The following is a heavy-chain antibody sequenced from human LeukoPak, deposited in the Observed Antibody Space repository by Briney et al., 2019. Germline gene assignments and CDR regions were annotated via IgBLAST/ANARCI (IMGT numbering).Heavy chain of an antibody. Sequence: GGSLRLSCAASGFTFSDYYMSWIRQAPGRGLEWVSYISSSGSTIYYADSVKGRFTISRDNAKNSLCLQMNSLRAEDTAVYYCARDPPHRAAGPVVDYWGQGTLVTVSS. CDR2: ISSSGSTI. D-gene: IGHD6-13*01. J-gene: IGHJ4*02. CDR1: GFTFSDYY. V-gene: IGHV3-11*01. CDR3: ARDPPHRAAGPVVDY.